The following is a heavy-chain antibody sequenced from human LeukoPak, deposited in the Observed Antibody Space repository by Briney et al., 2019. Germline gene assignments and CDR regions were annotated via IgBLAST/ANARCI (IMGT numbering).Heavy chain of an antibody. V-gene: IGHV4-4*02. CDR2: IYHGGST. CDR1: GGSISSTNW. Sequence: SETLSLTCAVSGGSISSTNWWTWVRQPPGKGLEWIGEIYHGGSTNYNPSLRSRVTISLDTSKNQFSLKLSSVTAADTAVYYCARHDIAVADFDYWGQGTLVTVSS. CDR3: ARHDIAVADFDY. J-gene: IGHJ4*02. D-gene: IGHD6-19*01.